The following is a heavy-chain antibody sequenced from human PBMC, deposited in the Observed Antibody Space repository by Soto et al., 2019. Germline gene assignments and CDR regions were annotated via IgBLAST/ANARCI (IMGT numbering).Heavy chain of an antibody. J-gene: IGHJ5*02. CDR2: IYYSGST. Sequence: PSETLSLTCTVSGGSISSYYWSWIRQPPGKGLEWIGYIYYSGSTNYNPSLKSRVTISVDTSKNQFSLKLSSVTAADSAVYYCARPLGNTGFAPWGKGTLVTVSS. V-gene: IGHV4-59*08. D-gene: IGHD2-15*01. CDR1: GGSISSYY. CDR3: ARPLGNTGFAP.